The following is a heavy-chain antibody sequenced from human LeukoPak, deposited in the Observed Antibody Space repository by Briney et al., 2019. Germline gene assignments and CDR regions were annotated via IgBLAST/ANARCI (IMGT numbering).Heavy chain of an antibody. V-gene: IGHV3-21*03. D-gene: IGHD2-15*01. CDR1: GFTFSSYS. CDR3: TTSGDIVVVVAATQFAATDY. Sequence: GGSLRLSCAASGFTFSSYSMNWVRQAPGKGLEWVSSISSSSSYIYYADSVKGRFTISRDNAKNSLYLQMNSLRAEDTAVYYCTTSGDIVVVVAATQFAATDYWGQGTLVTVSS. J-gene: IGHJ4*02. CDR2: ISSSSSYI.